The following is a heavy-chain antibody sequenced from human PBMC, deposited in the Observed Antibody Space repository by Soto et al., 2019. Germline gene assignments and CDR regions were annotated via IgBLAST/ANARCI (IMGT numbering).Heavy chain of an antibody. CDR2: IWYDGSNK. V-gene: IGHV3-33*01. CDR3: AREVVVTSEGVDY. D-gene: IGHD3-22*01. J-gene: IGHJ4*02. Sequence: QVQLVESGGGVVQPGRSLRLSCAASGFTFSSYGMHWVRQAPGKGLEWVAVIWYDGSNKYYADSVKGRFTISRDNSKNTLYLQKNSLRAEDTAVYYCAREVVVTSEGVDYWGPGTLVTVSS. CDR1: GFTFSSYG.